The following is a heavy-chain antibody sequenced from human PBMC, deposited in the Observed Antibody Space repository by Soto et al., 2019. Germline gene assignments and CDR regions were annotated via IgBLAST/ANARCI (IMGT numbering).Heavy chain of an antibody. J-gene: IGHJ4*02. Sequence: QRQLVQSGSEVKKPGASVKVSCKTSGFTFTNYGFTLVRQAPAKGLEWMGWSSALNGFTNYAQDFQGRVTLTTDSSTTTDYMELRGLRSAYKDFYYCASTTSIEIGLRDWGQGTLVSVAS. CDR1: GFTFTNYG. D-gene: IGHD6-6*01. CDR2: SSALNGFT. V-gene: IGHV1-18*01. CDR3: ASTTSIEIGLRD.